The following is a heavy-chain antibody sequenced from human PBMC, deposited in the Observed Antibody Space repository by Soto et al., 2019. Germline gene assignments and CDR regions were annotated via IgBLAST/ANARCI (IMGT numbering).Heavy chain of an antibody. CDR3: ARGGRGIGGYYYGMGV. CDR1: GYSFTSYW. Sequence: EVQLVQSGAEVKKPGESLKISCKGSGYSFTSYWIGWVRQMPGKGLEWMGIIYPGDSNTRYRPSFQGQVTISADKSISTDNLQWRSLKASDTAMYYCARGGRGIGGYYYGMGVWGQGTTVTVSS. D-gene: IGHD3-16*01. CDR2: IYPGDSNT. J-gene: IGHJ6*02. V-gene: IGHV5-51*03.